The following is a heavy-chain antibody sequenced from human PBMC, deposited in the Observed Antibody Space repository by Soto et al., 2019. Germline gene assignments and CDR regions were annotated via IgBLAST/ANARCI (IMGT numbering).Heavy chain of an antibody. CDR1: GDSISSSHW. CDR3: ARLSYHDILTAYYALVY. Sequence: PSETLSLTCAVSGDSISSSHWWSWVRQPPGKGLEWIGEIYHSGSTNYNPSLKSRVTISVDKPKNQLSLKLNSVTAADTAVYYCARLSYHDILTAYYALVYWGQGALVTASS. D-gene: IGHD3-9*01. CDR2: IYHSGST. J-gene: IGHJ4*02. V-gene: IGHV4-4*02.